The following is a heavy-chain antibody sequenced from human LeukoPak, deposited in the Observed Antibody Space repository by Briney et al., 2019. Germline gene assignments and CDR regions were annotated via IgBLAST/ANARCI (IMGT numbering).Heavy chain of an antibody. CDR3: ARSWAPGYCSSTTCYNFDY. Sequence: SETLSLTCTVSGGSVSNSHFYWGWLRQPPGQGLEWIGYIYYSGRNYYNPSLKRRVTISVDTSKNEFSLKLSSVTAADTAVYYCARSWAPGYCSSTTCYNFDYWGQGTLVTVSS. J-gene: IGHJ4*02. V-gene: IGHV4-39*01. CDR1: GGSVSNSHFY. CDR2: IYYSGRN. D-gene: IGHD2-2*02.